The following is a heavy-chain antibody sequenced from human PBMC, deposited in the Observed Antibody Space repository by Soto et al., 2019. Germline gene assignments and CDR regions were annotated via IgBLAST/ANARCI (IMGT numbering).Heavy chain of an antibody. CDR2: IYYGGST. CDR3: AGSTVTLDY. V-gene: IGHV4-39*01. D-gene: IGHD4-17*01. Sequence: PSETLSLTCTVSGGSFSSSTYYWGWIRQPPGKGLEWIGSIYYGGSTYYNPSLKSRVTISVDTSKNQFSLKLSSVTAADTAVYYCAGSTVTLDYWGQGTLVTASS. J-gene: IGHJ4*02. CDR1: GGSFSSSTYY.